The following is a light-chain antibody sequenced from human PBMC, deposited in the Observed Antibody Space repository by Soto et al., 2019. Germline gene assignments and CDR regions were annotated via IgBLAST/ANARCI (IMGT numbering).Light chain of an antibody. V-gene: IGKV1-5*01. CDR1: QSISNW. CDR2: AAS. J-gene: IGKJ2*01. Sequence: EIQMTQSPSTLPASVGDIVTITCRASQSISNWLAWYQQKPGKAPKLLIYAASSLQSGVPSRFSGSGSGTAFTLTISSLQSEDFAVYYCQNYNNWPFNFGQGTKVDI. CDR3: QNYNNWPFN.